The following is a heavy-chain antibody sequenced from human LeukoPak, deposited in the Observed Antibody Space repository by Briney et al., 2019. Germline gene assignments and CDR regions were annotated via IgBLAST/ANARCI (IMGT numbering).Heavy chain of an antibody. J-gene: IGHJ5*02. V-gene: IGHV3-66*02. Sequence: GGSLRLSCAASGFTFSSYAMSWVRQAPGKGLEWVSVIYSGGSTYYADSVKGRFTISRDNSKNTLYLQMNSLRAEDTAVYYCARDELDYYGSGSYYHWGQGTLVTVSS. CDR1: GFTFSSYA. CDR2: IYSGGST. CDR3: ARDELDYYGSGSYYH. D-gene: IGHD3-10*01.